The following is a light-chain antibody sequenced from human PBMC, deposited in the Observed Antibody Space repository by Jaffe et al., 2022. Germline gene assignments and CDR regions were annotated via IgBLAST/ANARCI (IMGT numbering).Light chain of an antibody. J-gene: IGKJ4*01. CDR1: QAVLSRY. CDR2: DAS. Sequence: IVLTQSPGTLSLSPGERATLSCRASQAVLSRYLAWYQQKPGQAPRLLMYDASTRASGIPDRFSGSGSGTDFTLTISRLEPADFAVYSCQFYGHSMTFGGGTKVEIK. CDR3: QFYGHSMT. V-gene: IGKV3-20*01.